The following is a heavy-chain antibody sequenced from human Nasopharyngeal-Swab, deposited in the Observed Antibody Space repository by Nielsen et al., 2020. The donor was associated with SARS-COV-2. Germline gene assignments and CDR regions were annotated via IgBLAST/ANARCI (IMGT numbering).Heavy chain of an antibody. CDR1: GFTFSSYA. D-gene: IGHD3-10*01. Sequence: GASLKISCAASGFTFSSYAMHWVRQAPGKGLEWVAVISYDGSNKYYADSVKGRFTISRDNSKNTLYLQMNSLRAEDTAVYYCARAFGGGYYYGMDVWGQGTTVTVSS. CDR2: ISYDGSNK. J-gene: IGHJ6*02. CDR3: ARAFGGGYYYGMDV. V-gene: IGHV3-30*04.